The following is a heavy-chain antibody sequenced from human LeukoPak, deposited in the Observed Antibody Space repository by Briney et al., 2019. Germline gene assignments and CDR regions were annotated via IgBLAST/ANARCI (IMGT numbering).Heavy chain of an antibody. CDR3: ARHISELSYDY. V-gene: IGHV4-39*01. Sequence: PSETLSLTCTVSGGSIRSSYYYWGWIRQPPGKGLEWIGSIYYSGSTYYNPSLKSRVTISVDTSKNQFSLKLSSVTAADTAVYYCARHISELSYDYWGQGTLVTVSS. J-gene: IGHJ4*02. CDR1: GGSIRSSYYY. D-gene: IGHD1-26*01. CDR2: IYYSGST.